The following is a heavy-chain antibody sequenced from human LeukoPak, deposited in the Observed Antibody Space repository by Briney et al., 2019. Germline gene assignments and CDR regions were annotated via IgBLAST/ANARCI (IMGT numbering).Heavy chain of an antibody. J-gene: IGHJ4*02. CDR1: GFTFKNYG. Sequence: GGSLRLSCAASGFTFKNYGMHWVRQVPGKGLEWVAFMSYNGGNKYYSGSVKGRFSISRDDSKNTLYLQMNRLRADDTAIYYCARDRLWFGDLIDYFDYWGQGALVTVSS. CDR2: MSYNGGNK. CDR3: ARDRLWFGDLIDYFDY. D-gene: IGHD3-10*01. V-gene: IGHV3-30*03.